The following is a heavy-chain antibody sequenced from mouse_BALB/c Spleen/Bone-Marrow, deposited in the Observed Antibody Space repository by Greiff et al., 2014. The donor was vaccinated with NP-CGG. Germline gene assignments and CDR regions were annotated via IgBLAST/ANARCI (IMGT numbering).Heavy chain of an antibody. Sequence: VQLQQSGAELAKPGASVKMSCKASGYTFTSYWMHWIKQRPGQGLEWIGYITPSTGYIEYNQKFKDKATLTADKSSSTAYMQLSSLTSDDSAVYYCARPRFAYWGQGTLVTVSA. V-gene: IGHV1-7*01. CDR1: GYTFTSYW. J-gene: IGHJ3*01. CDR2: ITPSTGYI. CDR3: ARPRFAY.